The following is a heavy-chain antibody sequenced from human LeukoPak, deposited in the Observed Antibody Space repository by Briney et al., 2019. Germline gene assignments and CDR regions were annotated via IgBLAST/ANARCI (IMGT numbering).Heavy chain of an antibody. D-gene: IGHD1-26*01. CDR3: ASSIVGAMISIDY. J-gene: IGHJ4*02. CDR2: IYYSGST. Sequence: SETLSLTCTVSGGSINSYYWSWIRQPPGKGLEWIGYIYYSGSTNYNPSLKSRVTISVDTSKNQFSLKLSSVTAADTAVYYCASSIVGAMISIDYWGQGTLVTVSS. CDR1: GGSINSYY. V-gene: IGHV4-59*08.